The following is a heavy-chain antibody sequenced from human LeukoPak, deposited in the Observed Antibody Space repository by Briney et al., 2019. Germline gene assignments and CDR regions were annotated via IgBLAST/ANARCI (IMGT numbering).Heavy chain of an antibody. Sequence: ASVKVSCKASGGTFSSYAISWVRQAPGQGLEWMGGIIPIFGTANYAQKFQGRVTITADESTSTAYMELSSLRSEDTAVYYCARGRRITMIVVGYYYMDVWGKGTTVTISS. D-gene: IGHD3-22*01. CDR1: GGTFSSYA. CDR3: ARGRRITMIVVGYYYMDV. J-gene: IGHJ6*03. CDR2: IIPIFGTA. V-gene: IGHV1-69*13.